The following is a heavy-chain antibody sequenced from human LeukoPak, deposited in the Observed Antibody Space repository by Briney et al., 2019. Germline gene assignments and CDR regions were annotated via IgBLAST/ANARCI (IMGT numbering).Heavy chain of an antibody. J-gene: IGHJ4*02. CDR2: MSHSGSSI. CDR3: AMALDY. Sequence: GGSLRLSCVASGFTFSNYLMNWVRQAPGKGLEWVSGMSHSGSSIYYADSAKGRFTISRDNSKNTLYLQMDRLRVEDTAVYYCAMALDYWGQGTLVTVSS. CDR1: GFTFSNYL. V-gene: IGHV3-23*01.